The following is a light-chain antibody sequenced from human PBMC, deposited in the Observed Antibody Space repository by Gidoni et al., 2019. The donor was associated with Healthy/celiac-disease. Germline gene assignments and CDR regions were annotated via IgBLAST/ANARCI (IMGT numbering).Light chain of an antibody. CDR3: QQRSNWPSFT. CDR2: DDS. J-gene: IGKJ3*01. Sequence: VVLTQSLATLSLSPGKRATLSCRASQSVSGYLAWYQQKPGQAPRLLIYDDSNRATGIPARFSGSGSGTDFTLTISSLEPEDFAVYYCQQRSNWPSFTFGPGTKVDIK. V-gene: IGKV3-11*01. CDR1: QSVSGY.